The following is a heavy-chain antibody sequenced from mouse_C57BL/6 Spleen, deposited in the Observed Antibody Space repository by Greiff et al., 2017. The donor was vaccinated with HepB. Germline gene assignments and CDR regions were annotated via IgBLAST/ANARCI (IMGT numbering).Heavy chain of an antibody. V-gene: IGHV1-55*01. CDR1: GYTFTSYW. CDR2: IYPGSGST. J-gene: IGHJ3*01. D-gene: IGHD2-4*01. CDR3: ARRDLDDYDWFAY. Sequence: VQLQQPGAELVKPGASVKMSCKASGYTFTSYWITWVKQRPGQGLEWIGDIYPGSGSTNYNEKFKSKATLTVDTSSSTAYMQLSSLTSEDSAVYYCARRDLDDYDWFAYWGQGTLVTVSA.